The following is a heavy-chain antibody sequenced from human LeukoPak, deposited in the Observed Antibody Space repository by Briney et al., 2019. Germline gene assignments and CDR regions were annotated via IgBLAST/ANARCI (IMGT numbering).Heavy chain of an antibody. CDR3: ARDAGLAARRFYMDV. J-gene: IGHJ6*03. V-gene: IGHV4-61*02. Sequence: SETLSLTCTVSGGSISSGSYYWSWIRQPAGKGLERIGRIYTSGSTNYNPSLKSRVTISVDTSKNQFSLKLSSVTAADTAVYYCARDAGLAARRFYMDVWGKGTTVTVSS. D-gene: IGHD6-6*01. CDR2: IYTSGST. CDR1: GGSISSGSYY.